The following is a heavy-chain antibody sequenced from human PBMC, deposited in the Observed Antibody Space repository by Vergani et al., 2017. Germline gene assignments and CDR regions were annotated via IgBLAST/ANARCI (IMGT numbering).Heavy chain of an antibody. CDR3: ARVNYYDSSAHSWGY. CDR2: ISAYNGNT. D-gene: IGHD3-22*01. CDR1: GYTFTSYG. J-gene: IGHJ4*02. Sequence: QVQLVQSGAEVKKPGASVKVSCKSSGYTFTSYGISWVRQAPGQGLEWMGWISAYNGNTNYAQKLQGRVTMTTDTSTSTAYMELRSLRSDDTAVYYCARVNYYDSSAHSWGYWGQGTLVTVSS. V-gene: IGHV1-18*01.